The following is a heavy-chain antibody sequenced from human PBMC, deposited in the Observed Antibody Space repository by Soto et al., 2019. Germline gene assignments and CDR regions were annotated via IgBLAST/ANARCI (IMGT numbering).Heavy chain of an antibody. V-gene: IGHV3-30*18. J-gene: IGHJ3*02. CDR1: GFTFSSYG. CDR3: AKDNGRQLAAFDI. D-gene: IGHD6-6*01. Sequence: PGESLKISCAASGFTFSSYGMHWVRQAPGKGLEWVAVISYDRSNKDYADSVKGRFTISRDNAKNSLYLQMNSLRAEYTALYYCAKDNGRQLAAFDIWGQGTMVTVSS. CDR2: ISYDRSNK.